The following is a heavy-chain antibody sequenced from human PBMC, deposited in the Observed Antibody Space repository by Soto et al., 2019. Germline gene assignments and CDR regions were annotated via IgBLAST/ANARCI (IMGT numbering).Heavy chain of an antibody. V-gene: IGHV3-30*03. D-gene: IGHD3-10*01. CDR1: GFTFSSYG. CDR3: ARRHGLDIDAYY. Sequence: SCAASGFTFSSYGMHWVRQAPGKGLEWVAVISYDGSNKYYADSVKGRFTISRDNSKNTLYLQMNSLRAEDTAVYFCARRHGLDIDAYYWGQGILVTVSS. CDR2: ISYDGSNK. J-gene: IGHJ4*02.